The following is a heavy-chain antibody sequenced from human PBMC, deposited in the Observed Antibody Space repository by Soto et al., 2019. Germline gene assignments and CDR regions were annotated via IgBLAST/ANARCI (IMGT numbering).Heavy chain of an antibody. Sequence: LRLPCAASGITFISYAMSWVRQAPGKGLEWVSAISGSGGSTYYADSVKGRFTISRDNSKNTLYLQMNSLRAEDTAVYYCAKVSGYSIDYWGQGTLVTVSS. V-gene: IGHV3-23*01. CDR2: ISGSGGST. CDR3: AKVSGYSIDY. CDR1: GITFISYA. J-gene: IGHJ4*02. D-gene: IGHD3-22*01.